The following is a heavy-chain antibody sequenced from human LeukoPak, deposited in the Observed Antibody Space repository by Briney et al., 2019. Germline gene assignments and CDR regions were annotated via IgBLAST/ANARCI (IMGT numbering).Heavy chain of an antibody. V-gene: IGHV5-51*01. D-gene: IGHD3-10*01. Sequence: GESLKISCKGSGYSFTSYWIGWVRQMPGKGLEWMGIIYPGDSDTRYSPSFQGQVTISADKSISTAYLQWSSLKASDTAMYYCARHRIAYYYGSGTTPDSYYYYMDVWGKGTTVTVSS. CDR3: ARHRIAYYYGSGTTPDSYYYYMDV. J-gene: IGHJ6*03. CDR2: IYPGDSDT. CDR1: GYSFTSYW.